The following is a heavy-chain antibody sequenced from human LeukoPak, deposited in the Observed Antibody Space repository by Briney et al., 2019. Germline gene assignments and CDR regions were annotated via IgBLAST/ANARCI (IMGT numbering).Heavy chain of an antibody. CDR1: GFTFSSYA. CDR3: ARDRASIVVVTNYYYYGMDV. CDR2: ISGSGGST. Sequence: PGGSLRLSCAASGFTFSSYAMNWVRQAPGKGLEWVSGISGSGGSTYSADSVKGRFTISRDNSKNTLYLQMNSLRAEDTAVYYCARDRASIVVVTNYYYYGMDVWGQGTTVTVSS. D-gene: IGHD2-21*02. V-gene: IGHV3-23*01. J-gene: IGHJ6*02.